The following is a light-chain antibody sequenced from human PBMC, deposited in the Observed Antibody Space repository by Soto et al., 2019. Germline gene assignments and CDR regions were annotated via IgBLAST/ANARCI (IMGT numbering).Light chain of an antibody. CDR1: QTVRNNY. CDR2: GAS. J-gene: IGKJ5*01. Sequence: EIVMTQSPATLSVSPGERATLSCRARQTVRNNYLAWYQPRPGQAPRLLIYGASSRATGIPDRFSGSGSGTDFTLTISRLEPEDFAVYYCQQYYGSPGITFGQGTRLEIK. V-gene: IGKV3-20*01. CDR3: QQYYGSPGIT.